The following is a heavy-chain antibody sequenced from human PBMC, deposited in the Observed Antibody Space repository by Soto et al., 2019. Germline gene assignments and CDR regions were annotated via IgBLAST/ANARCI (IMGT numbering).Heavy chain of an antibody. J-gene: IGHJ5*02. Sequence: SQTLSLTCAISVDSVSSNTASWHWIRQSPSRGLEWLGRTYFRSKWYNDYAVSVKSRIIINPDTSNNQFSLQLNSVTPEDTAVYFCAKGDNLGPKTGYAFDPWGQGIMVTVSS. V-gene: IGHV6-1*01. CDR2: TYFRSKWYN. CDR3: AKGDNLGPKTGYAFDP. CDR1: VDSVSSNTAS. D-gene: IGHD5-12*01.